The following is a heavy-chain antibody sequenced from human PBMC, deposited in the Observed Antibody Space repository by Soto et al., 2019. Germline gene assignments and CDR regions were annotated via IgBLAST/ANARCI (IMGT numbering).Heavy chain of an antibody. CDR1: GASISDSHW. V-gene: IGHV4-4*02. Sequence: QVQLQESGPGLVKPSGTLSLTCVVSGASISDSHWWTWVRQPPGKGLEWIGEMCHSGSTNYNPTLQSRVTISIDKSRDQFSLNLNSVTAADTAVYYCATNNDYAIEAWGQGTTVTVSS. CDR2: MCHSGST. D-gene: IGHD1-20*01. CDR3: ATNNDYAIEA. J-gene: IGHJ6*02.